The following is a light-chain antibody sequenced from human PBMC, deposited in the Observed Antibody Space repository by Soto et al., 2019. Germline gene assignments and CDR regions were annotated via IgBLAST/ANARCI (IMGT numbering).Light chain of an antibody. CDR3: QQYTNWPLT. CDR1: HIVSNN. J-gene: IGKJ4*01. V-gene: IGKV3-15*01. CDR2: DAS. Sequence: EIVLTQSPATLSVSPGERATLSCRASHIVSNNLAWYQQKPGQAPRLLIYDASTRATGIPARFSGGGSGTEFTLTISSLQSEDFAVYYCQQYTNWPLTFGGGTKVEIK.